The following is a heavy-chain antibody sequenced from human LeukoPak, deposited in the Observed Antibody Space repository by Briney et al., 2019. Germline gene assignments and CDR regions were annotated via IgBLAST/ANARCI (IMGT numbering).Heavy chain of an antibody. CDR3: AKYNDYDFDY. V-gene: IGHV3-7*01. CDR2: INQDGSQT. CDR1: GFTFRSNW. D-gene: IGHD4-17*01. Sequence: GGSLRLSCAASGFTFRSNWMSWVRQAPGKELEWVAKINQDGSQTKYVDSVKGRFTISRDNAKNSLHLQMNSLRADDTAVYYCAKYNDYDFDYWGQGTLVTVSP. J-gene: IGHJ4*02.